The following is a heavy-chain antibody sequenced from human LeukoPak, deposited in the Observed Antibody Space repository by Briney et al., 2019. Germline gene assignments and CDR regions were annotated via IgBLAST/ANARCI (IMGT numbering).Heavy chain of an antibody. CDR1: GYSFTSYW. CDR3: ASAVDRYSGSYYGYYFDY. J-gene: IGHJ4*02. D-gene: IGHD1-26*01. CDR2: IYPGDSDT. V-gene: IGHV5-51*01. Sequence: GESLKISCKGSGYSFTSYWIGWVRQMPGKGLEWMGIIYPGDSDTRYSPSFQGQVTISADKSISTAYLQWSSLKASDTAMYYCASAVDRYSGSYYGYYFDYWGQGTLVTVSS.